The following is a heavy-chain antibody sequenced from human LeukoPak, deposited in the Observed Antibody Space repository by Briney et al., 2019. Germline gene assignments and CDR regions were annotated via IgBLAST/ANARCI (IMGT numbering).Heavy chain of an antibody. V-gene: IGHV4-30-2*01. Sequence: SETLSLTRAVSGGSISSGSYSWSWIRQPPGKGLEWIGYIYPRGSTYYNPSLKSRVILSLDKSANQFSLKLSSVTAADTAVYYCAREAEGIDYWGQGTLVTVSS. D-gene: IGHD6-25*01. CDR3: AREAEGIDY. J-gene: IGHJ4*02. CDR1: GGSISSGSYS. CDR2: IYPRGST.